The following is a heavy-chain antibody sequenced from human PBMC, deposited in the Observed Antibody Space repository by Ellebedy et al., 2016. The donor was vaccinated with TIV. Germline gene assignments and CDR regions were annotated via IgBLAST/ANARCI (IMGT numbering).Heavy chain of an antibody. CDR3: ALGVGSGTYYFDY. Sequence: SVKVSXXASGGTFSSYAISWVRQAPGQGLEWMGGIIPIFGTANYAQKFQGRVTITADESTSTAYMELSSLRSEDTAVYYCALGVGSGTYYFDYWGQGTLVTVSS. CDR1: GGTFSSYA. J-gene: IGHJ4*02. V-gene: IGHV1-69*13. CDR2: IIPIFGTA. D-gene: IGHD3-10*01.